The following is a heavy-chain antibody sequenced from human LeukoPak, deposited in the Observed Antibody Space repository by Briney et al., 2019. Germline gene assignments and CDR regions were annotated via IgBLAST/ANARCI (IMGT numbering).Heavy chain of an antibody. Sequence: ASVKVSCKASGYTFTSYDINWVRQATGQGLEWMGWMNPNSGNTGYAQKFQGRVTMTRNTSISTAYMELSSLRSEDTAVYYCARAGHYGSGPTYYFDYWGQGTLVTVSS. J-gene: IGHJ4*02. V-gene: IGHV1-8*01. CDR1: GYTFTSYD. D-gene: IGHD3-10*01. CDR3: ARAGHYGSGPTYYFDY. CDR2: MNPNSGNT.